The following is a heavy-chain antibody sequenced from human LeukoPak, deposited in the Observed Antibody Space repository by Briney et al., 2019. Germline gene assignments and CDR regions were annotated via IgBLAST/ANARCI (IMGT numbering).Heavy chain of an antibody. CDR2: MYYSGSS. Sequence: PSETLSLTCTVSGVSVNTFFWSWIRQPPGNGLEWIGYMYYSGSSNYNPSLKSRVTISVDTSKNQFSLKLSSVTAADTAVYYCARDRGAGGWVDPWGQGTLVTVSS. D-gene: IGHD1-26*01. CDR3: ARDRGAGGWVDP. CDR1: GVSVNTFF. V-gene: IGHV4-59*02. J-gene: IGHJ5*02.